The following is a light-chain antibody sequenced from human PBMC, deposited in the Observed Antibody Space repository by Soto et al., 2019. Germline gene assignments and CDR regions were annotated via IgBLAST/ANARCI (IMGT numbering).Light chain of an antibody. V-gene: IGLV1-40*01. CDR3: QSYDSSLSGGD. CDR1: SSNIGARYD. J-gene: IGLJ1*01. CDR2: GDI. Sequence: QSVLTQPPSVSGAPWQRVTISCTGSSSNIGARYDVHWYQHLPGTAPKLLIYGDINRPSGVPDRFSGSKSGTSASLAITGLQAEDEADYYCQSYDSSLSGGDFGTGTKVTVL.